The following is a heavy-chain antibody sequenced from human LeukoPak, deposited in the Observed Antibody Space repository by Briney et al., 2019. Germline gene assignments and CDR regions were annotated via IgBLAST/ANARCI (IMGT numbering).Heavy chain of an antibody. CDR3: AREVRKADSSGWYD. D-gene: IGHD6-19*01. CDR2: IYYSGST. Sequence: SETLSLTCTVSGGSISSYYWSWIRQPPGKGLEWIGYIYYSGSTNYNPSLKSRVTISVDTSKNQFSLKLSSVTAADTAVYYCAREVRKADSSGWYDWGQGTLVTVSS. J-gene: IGHJ4*02. CDR1: GGSISSYY. V-gene: IGHV4-59*01.